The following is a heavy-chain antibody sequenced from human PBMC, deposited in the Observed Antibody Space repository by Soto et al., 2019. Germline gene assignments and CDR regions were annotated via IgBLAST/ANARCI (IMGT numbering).Heavy chain of an antibody. CDR2: IDPSDSYT. J-gene: IGHJ6*02. Sequence: PGESLKISCKGSGYSFTSYWISWVRQMPGKGLEWMGRIDPSDSYTNYSPSFQGRVTISADKSISTAYLQWSSLKASDTAMYYCARYYYDSSGLEAGYYYGMDVWGQGTTVTVSS. CDR1: GYSFTSYW. CDR3: ARYYYDSSGLEAGYYYGMDV. D-gene: IGHD3-22*01. V-gene: IGHV5-10-1*01.